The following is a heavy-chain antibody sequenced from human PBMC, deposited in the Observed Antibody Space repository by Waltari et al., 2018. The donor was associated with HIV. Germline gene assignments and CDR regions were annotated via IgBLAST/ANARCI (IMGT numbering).Heavy chain of an antibody. CDR1: GFTFSDYY. V-gene: IGHV3-11*01. D-gene: IGHD6-19*01. CDR2: MRGDTDAI. J-gene: IGHJ4*02. CDR3: ARLKYSSGFFDY. Sequence: QVQLVESGGGLVNPGGSLRLSCATSGFTFSDYYMTWVRQAPGKGVGWVADMRGDTDAIYYADAVKGRFTMSRDNAKNSLDLQMNRLSVEDTAVYYWARLKYSSGFFDYWGQGALVTVSS.